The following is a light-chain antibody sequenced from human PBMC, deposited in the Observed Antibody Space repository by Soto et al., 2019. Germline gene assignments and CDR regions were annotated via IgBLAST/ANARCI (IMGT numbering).Light chain of an antibody. CDR1: QSLASSY. CDR3: QQYGTSPMFT. CDR2: GAS. J-gene: IGKJ3*01. Sequence: EIVLTQSPGTLSLSPGERATLSCRASQSLASSYLAWYQQKPGQAPRLLIYGASSRATGIPDRFSGSGSGTDFTLTISRLEPEDFALFYCQQYGTSPMFTFGPGPIVDLK. V-gene: IGKV3-20*01.